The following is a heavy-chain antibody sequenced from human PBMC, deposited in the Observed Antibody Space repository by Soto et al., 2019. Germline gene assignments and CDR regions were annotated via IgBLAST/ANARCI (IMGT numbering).Heavy chain of an antibody. D-gene: IGHD4-17*01. V-gene: IGHV2-5*01. J-gene: IGHJ4*02. Sequence: QITLKESGPTLVEPTQTLTLTCTFSGFSLSTSGVGVGWIRQPPGQALEWLAFVNWNDNKRYSTSLNSRLTITKDTSKNQLVLTMTTMDSVDTGTYYCAHRRPTVITPFDYWGQGTLVTVYS. CDR2: VNWNDNK. CDR3: AHRRPTVITPFDY. CDR1: GFSLSTSGVG.